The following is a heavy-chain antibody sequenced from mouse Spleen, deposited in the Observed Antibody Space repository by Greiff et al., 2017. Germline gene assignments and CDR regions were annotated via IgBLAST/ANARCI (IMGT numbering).Heavy chain of an antibody. CDR3: ARHRYGGAYFDY. CDR1: GFTFSSYT. D-gene: IGHD2-14*01. CDR2: ISNGGGRT. V-gene: IGHV5-12-2*01. J-gene: IGHJ2*01. Sequence: EVQGVESGGGLVKPGGSLKLSCAASGFTFSSYTMSWVRQTPEKRLEWVAYISNGGGRTYYPDTVKGRFPMSRDNAKSTLYLQMSSLKSEDTAMYFCARHRYGGAYFDYWGQGTTLTVSS.